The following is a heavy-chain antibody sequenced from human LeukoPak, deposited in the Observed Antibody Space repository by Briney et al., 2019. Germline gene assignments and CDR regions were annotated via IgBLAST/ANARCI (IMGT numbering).Heavy chain of an antibody. Sequence: PGGSLRLSCAASGFTFSSYAMSWVRQAPGKGLEWVSAISGSGGSTYYADSVKGRFTISRDNSKNTLYLQINSLRAEDTAVCYCAKHHDILTGYYSWGQGTLVTVSS. J-gene: IGHJ4*02. V-gene: IGHV3-23*01. CDR1: GFTFSSYA. CDR2: ISGSGGST. CDR3: AKHHDILTGYYS. D-gene: IGHD3-9*01.